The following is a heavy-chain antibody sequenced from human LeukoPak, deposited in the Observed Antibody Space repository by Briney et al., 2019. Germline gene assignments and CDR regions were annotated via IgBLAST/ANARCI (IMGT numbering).Heavy chain of an antibody. CDR1: GFTFSSYG. CDR3: VRTGDTERFDY. CDR2: IRYDGSKK. D-gene: IGHD1-1*01. Sequence: GESLRLSCAASGFTFSSYGMHWVRQAPGKGLDWVALIRYDGSKKDYADSVKGRFTISRDNSKNTLYLQMNSLRAEDTAMYYCVRTGDTERFDYWGQGTLVTVSS. V-gene: IGHV3-33*08. J-gene: IGHJ4*02.